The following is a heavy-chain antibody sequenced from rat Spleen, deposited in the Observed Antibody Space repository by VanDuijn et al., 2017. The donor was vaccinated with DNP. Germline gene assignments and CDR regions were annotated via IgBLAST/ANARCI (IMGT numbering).Heavy chain of an antibody. CDR3: ARLYYYSARDWFAY. V-gene: IGHV5-25*01. J-gene: IGHJ3*01. Sequence: EVQLVESGGGLVQPGRSLKLSCAASGFTFSNYDMAWVRQAPTKGLEWVASISTSGGSTYYRDSVKGRFTVSRDNAKSTLYLQMDSLRSEDTATYYCARLYYYSARDWFAYWGQGTLVTVSS. D-gene: IGHD1-1*01. CDR2: ISTSGGST. CDR1: GFTFSNYD.